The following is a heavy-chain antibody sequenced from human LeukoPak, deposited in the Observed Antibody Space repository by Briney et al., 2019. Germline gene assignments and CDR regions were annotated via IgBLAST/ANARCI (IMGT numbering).Heavy chain of an antibody. V-gene: IGHV1-69*04. D-gene: IGHD3-10*01. CDR3: ARVGLRGSGTHHDWFDS. CDR1: GGTFSSYA. J-gene: IGHJ5*01. CDR2: IIPILGIA. Sequence: GASVKVSCKASGGTFSSYAISWVRQAPGQGLEWMGRIIPILGIANYAQKFQGRVTITADKSTSTAYMELSSLRSEDTAVYYCARVGLRGSGTHHDWFDSWGQGTLITVSS.